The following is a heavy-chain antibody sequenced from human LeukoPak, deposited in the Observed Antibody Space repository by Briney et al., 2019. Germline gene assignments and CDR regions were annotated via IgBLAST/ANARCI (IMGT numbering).Heavy chain of an antibody. V-gene: IGHV3-23*01. J-gene: IGHJ4*02. D-gene: IGHD4-23*01. Sequence: PGGSLRLSCAASGFTFSYAWMSWVRQAPGKGLEWVSVISAPGGSTYYADSVKGRFTISRDNSKNTLYLQMNSLRAEDTAVYYCARGGTVVTHDYWGQGTLATVSS. CDR3: ARGGTVVTHDY. CDR2: ISAPGGST. CDR1: GFTFSYAW.